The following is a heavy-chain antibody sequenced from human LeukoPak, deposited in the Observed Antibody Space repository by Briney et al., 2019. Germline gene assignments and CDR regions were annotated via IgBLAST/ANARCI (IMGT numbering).Heavy chain of an antibody. D-gene: IGHD3-9*01. J-gene: IGHJ3*02. CDR3: AKDILTGSTDEAFDI. CDR1: GFTFDDYA. Sequence: GSLRLSCAASGFTFDDYAMHWVRQAPGKGLEWVSYISSSDSTIYYTDSVKGRFTISRDNAKNSLYLQMNSLRAEDTAVYYCAKDILTGSTDEAFDIWGQGTMVTVSS. CDR2: ISSSDSTI. V-gene: IGHV3-48*04.